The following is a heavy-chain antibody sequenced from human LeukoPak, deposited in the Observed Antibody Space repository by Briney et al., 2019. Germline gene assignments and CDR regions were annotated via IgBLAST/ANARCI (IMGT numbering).Heavy chain of an antibody. CDR2: ISGNGVTT. D-gene: IGHD3-3*01. CDR3: ARDTNREQDI. CDR1: GFSFSGDY. J-gene: IGHJ6*02. V-gene: IGHV3-64*01. Sequence: GGSLRLSCAASGFSFSGDYIHWVRQAPGKGLEYVSAISGNGVTTHYTNSVKGRFTISRDNSKNTVYLQMGSLSTEDTAVYYCARDTNREQDIWGQGTTVTVSS.